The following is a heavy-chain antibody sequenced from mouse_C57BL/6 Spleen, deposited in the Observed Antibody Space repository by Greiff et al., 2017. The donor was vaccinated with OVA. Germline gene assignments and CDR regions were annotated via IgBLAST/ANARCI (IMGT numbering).Heavy chain of an antibody. J-gene: IGHJ4*01. CDR3: ARDKLFYAMDY. Sequence: EVMLVESGGGLVQSGRSLRLSCATSGFTFSDFYMEWVRQAPGKGLEWIAASRNKANDYTTEYSASVKGRFIVSRDTSQSILYLQMNALRAEDTAIYYCARDKLFYAMDYWGQGTSVTVSS. V-gene: IGHV7-1*01. CDR2: SRNKANDYTT. CDR1: GFTFSDFY.